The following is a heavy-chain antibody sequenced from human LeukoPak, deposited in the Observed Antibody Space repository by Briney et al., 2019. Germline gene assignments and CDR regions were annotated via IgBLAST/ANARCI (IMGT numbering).Heavy chain of an antibody. Sequence: PSETLSLTCTVSGGSISSGSYYWSWIRQPAGKGLEWIGRIYTSGSTNYNPSLKSRVTISVDTSKNQFSLKLSSVTAADTAVYYCARVPVRTPRTKGYGSGSYYVGGFDPWGQGTLVTVSS. CDR2: IYTSGST. J-gene: IGHJ5*02. V-gene: IGHV4-61*02. CDR1: GGSISSGSYY. D-gene: IGHD3-10*01. CDR3: ARVPVRTPRTKGYGSGSYYVGGFDP.